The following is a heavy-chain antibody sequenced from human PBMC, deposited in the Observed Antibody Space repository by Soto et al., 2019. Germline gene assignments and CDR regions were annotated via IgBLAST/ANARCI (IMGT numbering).Heavy chain of an antibody. CDR2: INPNSGGT. CDR3: ARDAGGIAVAPRYYDY. Sequence: ASVKVSCKASGYTFTGYYMHWVRQAPGQGLEWMGWINPNSGGTNYAQKFQGWVTMTRDTSISTAYMELSRLRSDDTAVYYCARDAGGIAVAPRYYDYWGQGTLVTVSS. D-gene: IGHD6-19*01. CDR1: GYTFTGYY. J-gene: IGHJ4*02. V-gene: IGHV1-2*04.